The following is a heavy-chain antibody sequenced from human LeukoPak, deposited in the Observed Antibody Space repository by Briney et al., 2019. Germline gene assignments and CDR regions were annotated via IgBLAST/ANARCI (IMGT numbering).Heavy chain of an antibody. CDR1: GFTFSSYA. J-gene: IGHJ4*02. Sequence: GGSLRLSCAASGFTFSSYAMSWVRQAPGKGLEWVSAISGSGGSTYYADSVKGRFTISRDNSKNTLYLQMNSLTAEDTAGHYFAKVGTQCSGGSCSPAPTYSTYWSQPTLATVPS. V-gene: IGHV3-23*01. CDR3: AKVGTQCSGGSCSPAPTYSTY. D-gene: IGHD2-15*01. CDR2: ISGSGGST.